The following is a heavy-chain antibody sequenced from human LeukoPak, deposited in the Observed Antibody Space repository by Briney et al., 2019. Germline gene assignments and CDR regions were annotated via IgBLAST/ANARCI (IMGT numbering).Heavy chain of an antibody. Sequence: SVKVSCKASGGTFSSYAISWVRQAPGQGLEWMGGIIPIFGTANYAQKFQGRVTITADESTSTAYMELSSLKSDDTAVYYCARDGSAAAGTSSYYYYYGMDVWGQGTTVTVSS. V-gene: IGHV1-69*13. CDR1: GGTFSSYA. CDR2: IIPIFGTA. J-gene: IGHJ6*02. CDR3: ARDGSAAAGTSSYYYYYGMDV. D-gene: IGHD6-13*01.